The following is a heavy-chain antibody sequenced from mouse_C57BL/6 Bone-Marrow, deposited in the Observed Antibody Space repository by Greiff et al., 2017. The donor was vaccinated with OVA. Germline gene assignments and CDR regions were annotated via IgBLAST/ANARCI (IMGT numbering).Heavy chain of an antibody. Sequence: VQLQQSGPVLVKPGASVKMSCKASGYTFTDYYMNWVKQSHGKSLEWIGVINPYNGGTSYNQKFKGKATLTVDKSSSTAYMELNSLTSEDSAVYYCARGEGYSNKRWYYFDYWGQGTTLTVSS. CDR3: ARGEGYSNKRWYYFDY. J-gene: IGHJ2*01. CDR1: GYTFTDYY. CDR2: INPYNGGT. D-gene: IGHD2-5*01. V-gene: IGHV1-19*01.